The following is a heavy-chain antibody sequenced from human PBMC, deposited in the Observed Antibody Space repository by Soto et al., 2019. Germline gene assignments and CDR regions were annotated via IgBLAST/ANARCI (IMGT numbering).Heavy chain of an antibody. V-gene: IGHV3-11*01. CDR3: ARDNPTIYGWFDP. J-gene: IGHJ5*02. Sequence: PEETLSLTCTVSGGSISSYYWSWIRQPPGKGLEWVSYISSSGSTIYYADSVKGRFTISRDNAKNSLYLQMNSLRAEDTAVYYCARDNPTIYGWFDPWGQGTLVTVS. D-gene: IGHD3-3*01. CDR1: GGSISSYY. CDR2: ISSSGSTI.